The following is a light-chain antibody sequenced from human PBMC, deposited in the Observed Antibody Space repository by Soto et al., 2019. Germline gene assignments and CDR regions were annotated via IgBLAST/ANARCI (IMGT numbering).Light chain of an antibody. CDR1: SSDVGGYNY. Sequence: QSALTQPASVSGSPGQSITIPYTGTSSDVGGYNYVSWYQQHPGKAPKLMISEVSNRPSGVSNRFAASKSGITASLTISGLQAEDEADYYCSSYTSSSSYVFGTGTKLTVL. V-gene: IGLV2-14*01. J-gene: IGLJ1*01. CDR2: EVS. CDR3: SSYTSSSSYV.